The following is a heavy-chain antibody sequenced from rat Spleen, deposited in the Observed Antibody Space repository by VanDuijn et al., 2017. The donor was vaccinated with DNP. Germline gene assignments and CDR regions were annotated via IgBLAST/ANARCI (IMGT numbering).Heavy chain of an antibody. D-gene: IGHD1-11*01. CDR1: GFTFSYFY. J-gene: IGHJ2*01. CDR3: TTDFERGY. Sequence: EVQLVESGGGLVQPGRSLKPSCAASGFTFSYFYMAWVRQAPKKGLEWVAAISPSGSRTYYPDSVKGRFTISRDDAKSGLYLQMDSLRSEDTATYYCTTDFERGYWGQGVMVTVSS. CDR2: ISPSGSRT. V-gene: IGHV5-20*01.